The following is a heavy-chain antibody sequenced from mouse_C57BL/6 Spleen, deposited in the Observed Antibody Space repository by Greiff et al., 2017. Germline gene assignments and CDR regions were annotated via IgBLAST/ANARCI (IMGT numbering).Heavy chain of an antibody. CDR1: GYTFTTYP. V-gene: IGHV1-47*01. Sequence: QVQLKQSGAELVKPGASVKMSCKASGYTFTTYPIEWMKQNHGKSLEWIGNFHPYNDDTKYNEKFKGKATLTVEKSSSTVYLELSRLTSDDSAVYYCARGYDSHYGGFAYWGQGTLVTVSA. CDR2: FHPYNDDT. D-gene: IGHD1-1*01. J-gene: IGHJ3*01. CDR3: ARGYDSHYGGFAY.